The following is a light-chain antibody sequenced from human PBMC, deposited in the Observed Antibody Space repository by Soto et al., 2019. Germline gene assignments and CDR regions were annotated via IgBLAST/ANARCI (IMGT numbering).Light chain of an antibody. CDR1: KLGDKY. Sequence: SYELTQPHSVSVSPGQTASISCSGDKLGDKYASWYQQKPGQSPVLLIYQDMKRPSGIPERCSGSNSGNTATLTISGTQAMDEADYYCQAWDSSSVIFGGGTKLTVL. V-gene: IGLV3-1*01. J-gene: IGLJ2*01. CDR3: QAWDSSSVI. CDR2: QDM.